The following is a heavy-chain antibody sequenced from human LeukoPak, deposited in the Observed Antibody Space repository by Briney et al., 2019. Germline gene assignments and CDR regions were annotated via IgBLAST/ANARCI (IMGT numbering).Heavy chain of an antibody. J-gene: IGHJ4*02. CDR1: GFTFSSYA. Sequence: GGSLRLSCAASGFTFSSYAMSWVRQAPGKGLEWVSAISGSGGSTYYADSVKGRFTISRDNSKNTLYLQMNSLRAEDTAVYYCAKASPLLWFGELISWGHFDYWGQGTLVTVSS. CDR3: AKASPLLWFGELISWGHFDY. CDR2: ISGSGGST. V-gene: IGHV3-23*01. D-gene: IGHD3-10*01.